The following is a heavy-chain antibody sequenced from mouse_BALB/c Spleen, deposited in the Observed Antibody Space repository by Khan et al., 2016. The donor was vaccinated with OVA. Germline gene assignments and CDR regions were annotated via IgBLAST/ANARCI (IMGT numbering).Heavy chain of an antibody. D-gene: IGHD1-3*01. Sequence: VQLQQSGPELMKPGASVKIACKASGYSFTSYYMHWVKQSHGKSLEWIGYIDPFNGGTTYNQKLKGKATLTVDKSSSTAYMHLSSLTSAASAFYYCTRLRLNNWFSYLGHGTLVTVS. CDR2: IDPFNGGT. J-gene: IGHJ3*01. CDR3: TRLRLNNWFSY. CDR1: GYSFTSYY. V-gene: IGHV1S135*01.